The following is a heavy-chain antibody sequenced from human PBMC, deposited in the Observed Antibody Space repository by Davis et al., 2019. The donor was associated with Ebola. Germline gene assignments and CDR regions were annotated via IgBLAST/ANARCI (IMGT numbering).Heavy chain of an antibody. V-gene: IGHV5-51*01. CDR2: IYPGDSDT. J-gene: IGHJ5*02. CDR1: GYSFTSYW. Sequence: PGGSLRLSCKGSGYSFTSYWIGWVRQMPGKGLEWMGIIYPGDSDTRYSPSFQGQVTISADKSISTAYLQWSSLKASDTAMYYCARQGIGGSYPMNWFDPWGQGTLVTVSS. D-gene: IGHD1-26*01. CDR3: ARQGIGGSYPMNWFDP.